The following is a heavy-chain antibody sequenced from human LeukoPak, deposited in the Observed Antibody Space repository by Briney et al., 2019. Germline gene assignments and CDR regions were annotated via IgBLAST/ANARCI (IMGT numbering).Heavy chain of an antibody. CDR1: SITFTKAW. J-gene: IGHJ4*02. Sequence: GGSLRLSCAASSITFTKAWMNWVRQAPGKGLEWVARIVSETVGGRTDYAASVKGRFTISRDDSKSTLFLQMSSLKIEDTAVYHCATSITTPGAFDIWGQGVLVTVSS. D-gene: IGHD1-1*01. V-gene: IGHV3-15*07. CDR2: IVSETVGGRT. CDR3: ATSITTPGAFDI.